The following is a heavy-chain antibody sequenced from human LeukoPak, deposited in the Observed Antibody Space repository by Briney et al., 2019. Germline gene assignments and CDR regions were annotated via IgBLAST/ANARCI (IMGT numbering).Heavy chain of an antibody. V-gene: IGHV1-18*01. D-gene: IGHD3-16*01. CDR1: GYTFTIYG. Sequence: EASVKVSCKTSGYTFTIYGISWVRQAPGQGLEWMGWISGNNGNTNYAQKLQGRITMTIDKSTSTADMELRSLRFDDTAVYYCARGGDYFDNWGQGTLVTVSS. CDR3: ARGGDYFDN. CDR2: ISGNNGNT. J-gene: IGHJ4*02.